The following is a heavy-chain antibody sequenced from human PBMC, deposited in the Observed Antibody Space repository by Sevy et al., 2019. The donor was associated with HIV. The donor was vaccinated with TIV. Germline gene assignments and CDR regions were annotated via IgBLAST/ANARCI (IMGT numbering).Heavy chain of an antibody. CDR3: TRADYGTHPFDF. J-gene: IGHJ4*02. CDR1: GFTFSDHY. Sequence: GGSLRLSCAASGFTFSDHYMDWVRQAPGKGLEWVGRSRNKANRYGTEYAASVGGRFTISRDDSKNSLFLQMDTLKTEDTAVYYCTRADYGTHPFDFWGQGTLVTVSS. V-gene: IGHV3-72*01. D-gene: IGHD3-16*01. CDR2: SRNKANRYGT.